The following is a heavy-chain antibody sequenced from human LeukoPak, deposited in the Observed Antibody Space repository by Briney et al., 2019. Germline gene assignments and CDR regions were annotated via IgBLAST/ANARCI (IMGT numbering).Heavy chain of an antibody. D-gene: IGHD6-13*01. J-gene: IGHJ4*02. CDR1: GGTFSSYA. Sequence: SVKVSCKASGGTFSSYAISWVRQAPGQGFEWMGRIIPILGIANYAQKFQGRVTITADKSTSTAYMELSSLRSEDTAVYYCARDLGGSSWYGWGQGTLVTVSS. CDR2: IIPILGIA. V-gene: IGHV1-69*04. CDR3: ARDLGGSSWYG.